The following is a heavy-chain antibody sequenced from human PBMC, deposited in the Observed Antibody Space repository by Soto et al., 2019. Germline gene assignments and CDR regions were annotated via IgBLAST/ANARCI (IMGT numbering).Heavy chain of an antibody. D-gene: IGHD6-19*01. J-gene: IGHJ6*01. CDR2: IIPIFGTA. CDR3: EVIPSGLYGLHDYYGIDV. CDR1: GGTFSSYA. V-gene: IGHV1-69*01. Sequence: QVQLVQSGAEVKKPGSSVKVSCKASGGTFSSYAISWVRQAPGQGLEWMGGIIPIFGTANYAQKFQGRVTITADEATSTAYMELSSLRSEDTAVYSCEVIPSGLYGLHDYYGIDVWGQGTTVTVSS.